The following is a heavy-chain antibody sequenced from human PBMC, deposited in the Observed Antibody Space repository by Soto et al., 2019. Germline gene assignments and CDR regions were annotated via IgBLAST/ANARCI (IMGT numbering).Heavy chain of an antibody. Sequence: ASVKVSCKASGYTFTSYDINWVRQATGQGLEWMGWMNPNSGNTGYAQKFQGRVTMTRNTSISTAYMELSSLRSEDTAVYYCARDGIASFVLYDVMAFWGQGSTVIGSS. V-gene: IGHV1-8*01. D-gene: IGHD3-3*02. CDR3: ARDGIASFVLYDVMAF. CDR2: MNPNSGNT. CDR1: GYTFTSYD. J-gene: IGHJ6*02.